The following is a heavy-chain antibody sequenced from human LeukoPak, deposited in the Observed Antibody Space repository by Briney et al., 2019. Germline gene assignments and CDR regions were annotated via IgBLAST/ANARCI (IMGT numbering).Heavy chain of an antibody. CDR1: GFTFNRCW. J-gene: IGHJ4*02. CDR2: INPDGRDT. CDR3: AREDGYCSGGDCYSYFDS. V-gene: IGHV3-7*01. Sequence: GGSLRLSCVVSGFTFNRCWMNWVRQAPGKGLEWVAHINPDGRDTYYVDSVKGRFTITRDNTRNSLFLQMYNLRVEDTAVYFCAREDGYCSGGDCYSYFDSWGQGTLVTVSS. D-gene: IGHD2-15*01.